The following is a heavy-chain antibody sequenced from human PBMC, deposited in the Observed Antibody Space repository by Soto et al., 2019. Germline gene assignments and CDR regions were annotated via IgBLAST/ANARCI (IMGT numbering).Heavy chain of an antibody. Sequence: QVQLVESGGGVVQPGTSLRLSCAASGFLFSRFGMHWVRQAPGKGLEWVAVIVSHGGSKDRAHSVRGRFIISRDNSRNTLFLEMNSLRVEDTGIYSSARDDEYDDNGLDYWGQGTLVTVSS. CDR3: ARDDEYDDNGLDY. J-gene: IGHJ4*02. D-gene: IGHD1-1*01. CDR2: IVSHGGSK. V-gene: IGHV3-33*01. CDR1: GFLFSRFG.